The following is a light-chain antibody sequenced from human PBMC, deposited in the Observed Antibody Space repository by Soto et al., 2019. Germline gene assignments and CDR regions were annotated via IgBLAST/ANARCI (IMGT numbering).Light chain of an antibody. V-gene: IGKV1-39*01. Sequence: DIQMTQSPSSLSASVGDRVTITCRASQSISSYLNWYQQKPGKAPKLLIYAASSLQSGVPSRFSGSGSGTDFTLTISTLQPEDFPTYYFQQSYSTPWTFGQGTKVEIK. J-gene: IGKJ1*01. CDR1: QSISSY. CDR2: AAS. CDR3: QQSYSTPWT.